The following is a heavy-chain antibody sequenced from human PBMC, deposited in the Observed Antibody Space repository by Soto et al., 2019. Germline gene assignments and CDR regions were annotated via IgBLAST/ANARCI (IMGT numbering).Heavy chain of an antibody. V-gene: IGHV1-69*06. CDR3: ARGGYYDSSGYYLWFDP. D-gene: IGHD3-22*01. J-gene: IGHJ5*02. CDR2: IIPIFGTA. CDR1: GGTFSSYA. Sequence: SVKVSCKASGGTFSSYAISWVRQAPGQGLEWMGGIIPIFGTANYAQKFQGRVTITADKSTSTAYMELSSLRSEDTAVYYCARGGYYDSSGYYLWFDPWGQGTLVTVSS.